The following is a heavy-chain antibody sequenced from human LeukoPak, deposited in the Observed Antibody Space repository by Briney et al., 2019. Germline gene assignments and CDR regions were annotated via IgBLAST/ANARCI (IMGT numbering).Heavy chain of an antibody. CDR3: ARDASRGVGATDFDY. CDR2: IYHSGST. J-gene: IGHJ4*02. D-gene: IGHD1-26*01. Sequence: SETLPLTCTVSGGSIRSGGYYWSWIRQPPGKGLEWIGYIYHSGSTYYNPSLKSRVTISVDRSKNQFSLKLSSVTAADTAVYYCARDASRGVGATDFDYWGQGTLVTVSS. V-gene: IGHV4-30-2*01. CDR1: GGSIRSGGYY.